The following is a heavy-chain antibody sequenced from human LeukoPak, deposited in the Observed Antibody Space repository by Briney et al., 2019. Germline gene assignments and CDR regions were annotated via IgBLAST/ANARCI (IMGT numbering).Heavy chain of an antibody. Sequence: SETLSLTCTVSGGSISSSSYYWGWIRQPPGKGLEWIGSIYYSGSTYYNPSLKSRVTISVDTSKNQFSLKLSSVTAADTAVYYCARPSALPRTNSARGWFDPWGQGTLVTVSS. V-gene: IGHV4-39*01. CDR3: ARPSALPRTNSARGWFDP. J-gene: IGHJ5*02. D-gene: IGHD4-23*01. CDR1: GGSISSSSYY. CDR2: IYYSGST.